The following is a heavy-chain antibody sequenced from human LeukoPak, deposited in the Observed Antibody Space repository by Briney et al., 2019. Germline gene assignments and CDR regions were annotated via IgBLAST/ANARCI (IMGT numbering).Heavy chain of an antibody. D-gene: IGHD3-10*01. J-gene: IGHJ6*03. CDR1: GGSISSYY. V-gene: IGHV4-59*12. CDR2: IYYSGST. CDR3: AASPRSGAYYMDV. Sequence: PSETLSLTCTVSGGSISSYYWSWIRQPPGKGLEWIGYIYYSGSTNYNPSLKSRVTISVDTSKNQFSLKLSSVTAADTAVYYCAASPRSGAYYMDVWGKGTTVTVSS.